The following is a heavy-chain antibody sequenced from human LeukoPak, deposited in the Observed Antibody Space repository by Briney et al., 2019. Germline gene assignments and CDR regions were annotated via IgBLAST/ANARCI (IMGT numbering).Heavy chain of an antibody. V-gene: IGHV3-30*03. Sequence: GGSLRLSCAASGFTFGDYGMYWVRQAPGKGLECVALISYDGRDSDYIDSVKGRFTISRDNSRNNLYLQMDSLRAEDTATYYCAGYNCSSTTCYTGGLDYWGQGTLVTVSS. CDR1: GFTFGDYG. D-gene: IGHD2-2*02. J-gene: IGHJ4*02. CDR2: ISYDGRDS. CDR3: AGYNCSSTTCYTGGLDY.